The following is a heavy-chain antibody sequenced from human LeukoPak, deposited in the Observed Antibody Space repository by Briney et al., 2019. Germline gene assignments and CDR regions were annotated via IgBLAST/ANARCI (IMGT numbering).Heavy chain of an antibody. J-gene: IGHJ4*02. CDR1: GFTVSSNY. V-gene: IGHV3-53*01. Sequence: GGSLRLSCAASGFTVSSNYMSWVRQAPGKGLEWVSVIYSGGSTYYADSVKGRFTISRDNAKNSLYLQMNSLRAEDTAVYYCARDLSSGYHYVYYFDYWGQGTLVTVSS. CDR3: ARDLSSGYHYVYYFDY. D-gene: IGHD3-22*01. CDR2: IYSGGST.